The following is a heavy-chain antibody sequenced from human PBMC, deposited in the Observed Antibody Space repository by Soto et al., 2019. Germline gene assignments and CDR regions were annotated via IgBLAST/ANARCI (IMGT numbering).Heavy chain of an antibody. J-gene: IGHJ5*02. V-gene: IGHV4-34*01. D-gene: IGHD6-13*01. Sequence: SETLSLTCAVYGGSFSGYYWSWIRQPPGKGLEWIGEINHSGSTNYNPSLKSRVTISVDTSKNQFSLKLSSVTAADTAVYYCARGQGGIAAAGTRWFDPWGQGTLVTVSS. CDR3: ARGQGGIAAAGTRWFDP. CDR1: GGSFSGYY. CDR2: INHSGST.